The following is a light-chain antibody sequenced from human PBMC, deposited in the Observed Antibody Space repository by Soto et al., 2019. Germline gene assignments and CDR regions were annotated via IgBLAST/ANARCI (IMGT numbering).Light chain of an antibody. CDR3: QQSYSTPYT. CDR2: AAS. CDR1: QNISTY. V-gene: IGKV1-39*01. J-gene: IGKJ2*01. Sequence: DIPMTQSPSSLSASVGDRVTITCRASQNISTYLNWYQQKLGKAPKVLIYAASSLQSGVPSRFSGSGSGTDFTLTISNLQIEDFATYHCQQSYSTPYTFGQGTKLEIK.